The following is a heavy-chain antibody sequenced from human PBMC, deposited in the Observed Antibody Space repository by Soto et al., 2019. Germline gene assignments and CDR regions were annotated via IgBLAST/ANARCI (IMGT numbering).Heavy chain of an antibody. V-gene: IGHV3-48*02. CDR3: ARDPYYDFWSPPVGY. CDR2: ISSSSSTI. CDR1: GFTFSSYS. J-gene: IGHJ4*02. D-gene: IGHD3-3*01. Sequence: GGSLRLSCAASGFTFSSYSMNWVRQAPGKGLEWVSYISSSSSTIYYADSVKGRFTISRDNAKNSLYLQMNSLRDEDTAVYYCARDPYYDFWSPPVGYWGQGTLVTVSS.